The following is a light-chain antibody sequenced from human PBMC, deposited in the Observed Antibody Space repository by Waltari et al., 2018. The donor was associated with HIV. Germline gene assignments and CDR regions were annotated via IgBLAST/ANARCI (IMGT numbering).Light chain of an antibody. CDR1: TSDIEGHTY. CDR2: EVT. CDR3: SSYAPTNKFYVL. V-gene: IGLV2-8*01. J-gene: IGLJ2*01. Sequence: YSLTQIPSSYASPEPAITTSCPATTSDIEGHTYVPWYQQHPGKAPKLIMTEVTTRPSGVPDRFSGSKSGNTASLTVSGLQAEDEAHYYCSSYAPTNKFYVLFGGGTTLTVL.